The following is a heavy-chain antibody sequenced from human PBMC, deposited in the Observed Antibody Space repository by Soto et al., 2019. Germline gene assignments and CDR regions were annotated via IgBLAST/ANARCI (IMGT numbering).Heavy chain of an antibody. Sequence: QLQLQESGPGLVKSSETLSLTCTVSGGSISSSTYYWGWIRQPPGKGLEWIASIYYSGSTYCNPSLKSRVTISVDTSKNQSSLNLSSVTAADTAVYYCARQPPGYTGSNWFDPWGQGTLVTVSS. J-gene: IGHJ5*02. CDR2: IYYSGST. CDR1: GGSISSSTYY. V-gene: IGHV4-39*01. CDR3: ARQPPGYTGSNWFDP. D-gene: IGHD3-16*02.